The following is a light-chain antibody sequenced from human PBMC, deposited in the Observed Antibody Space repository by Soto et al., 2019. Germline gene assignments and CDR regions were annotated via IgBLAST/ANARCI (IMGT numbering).Light chain of an antibody. V-gene: IGLV1-40*01. J-gene: IGLJ7*01. Sequence: QSVLTQPPSVSGAPGQRVTISCTGGTSNIGAGYDVHWYQQLPGTAPKLLIYGNSNRPSGVPDRVSGSKSGTSASLAITGLQAEDEADYYCQSYDSSLSGAVFGGGTQLPVL. CDR1: TSNIGAGYD. CDR2: GNS. CDR3: QSYDSSLSGAV.